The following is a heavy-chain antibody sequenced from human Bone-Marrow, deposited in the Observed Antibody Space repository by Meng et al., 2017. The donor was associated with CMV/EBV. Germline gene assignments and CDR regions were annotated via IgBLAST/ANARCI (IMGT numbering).Heavy chain of an antibody. CDR3: AKDLRHSSSWYSDAFDI. Sequence: GESLKISCAASGFTFSSYSMNWVRQAPGKGLEWVSSISSSSSYIYYADSVKGRFTISRDNSKNTLYLQMNSLRAEDTAVYYCAKDLRHSSSWYSDAFDIWGQGTMVTVSS. D-gene: IGHD6-13*01. CDR1: GFTFSSYS. J-gene: IGHJ3*02. CDR2: ISSSSSYI. V-gene: IGHV3-21*01.